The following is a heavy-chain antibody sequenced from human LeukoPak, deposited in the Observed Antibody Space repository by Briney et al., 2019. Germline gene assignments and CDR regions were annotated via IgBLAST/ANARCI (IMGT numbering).Heavy chain of an antibody. D-gene: IGHD4-17*01. Sequence: SVKVTCKASGGTFSSYAISWVRQAPGQGLEWMGGIIPIFGTANYAQKFQGRVTITADESTSTAYMELSSLRSEDTAVYYCARGAYGDYLFDYWGQGTLVTVSS. V-gene: IGHV1-69*13. J-gene: IGHJ4*02. CDR3: ARGAYGDYLFDY. CDR2: IIPIFGTA. CDR1: GGTFSSYA.